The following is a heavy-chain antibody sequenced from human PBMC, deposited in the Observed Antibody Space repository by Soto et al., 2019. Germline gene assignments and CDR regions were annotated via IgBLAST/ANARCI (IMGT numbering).Heavy chain of an antibody. V-gene: IGHV1-18*01. CDR1: GYTFSNYG. CDR2: ITVYNGNT. Sequence: GAAVKVSCKASGYTFSNYGVTGVREAPQQGIEWMGWITVYNGNTNYAQNSQSRVTMSADQSTRTAYTDLRSLRSDDTAVYFGARKSSSSSWFDPWGQGTLVTVSS. CDR3: ARKSSSSSWFDP. D-gene: IGHD6-6*01. J-gene: IGHJ5*02.